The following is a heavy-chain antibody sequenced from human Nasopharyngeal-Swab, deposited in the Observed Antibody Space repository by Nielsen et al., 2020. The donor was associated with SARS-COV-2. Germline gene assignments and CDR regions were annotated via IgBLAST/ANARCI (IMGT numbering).Heavy chain of an antibody. Sequence: GESLKISCAASGFTFSSYGMHWVRQAPGKGLEWVAVISYDGSNKYYADSVKGRFTISRDNSKNTLYLQMNSLRAEDTAVYYCARGGREANFDYWGQGTLVTVSS. CDR3: ARGGREANFDY. CDR2: ISYDGSNK. J-gene: IGHJ4*02. D-gene: IGHD1-26*01. V-gene: IGHV3-30*03. CDR1: GFTFSSYG.